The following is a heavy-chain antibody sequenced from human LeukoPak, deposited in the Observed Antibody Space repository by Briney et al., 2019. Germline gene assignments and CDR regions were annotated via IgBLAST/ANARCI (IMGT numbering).Heavy chain of an antibody. J-gene: IGHJ4*02. D-gene: IGHD3-22*01. Sequence: SVKVSCKASGGTFSSYAISWVRQAPGQGLEWMGRIIPMFGTTNYAQRFQGRATITADESTSTAYMEVSSLRSEDTAVYYCAREVFYYDNSGRPPYFDYWGQGTLVTVSS. V-gene: IGHV1-69*13. CDR2: IIPMFGTT. CDR1: GGTFSSYA. CDR3: AREVFYYDNSGRPPYFDY.